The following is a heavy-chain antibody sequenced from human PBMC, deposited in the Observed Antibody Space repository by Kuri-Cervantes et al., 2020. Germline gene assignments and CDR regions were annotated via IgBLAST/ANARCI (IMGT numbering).Heavy chain of an antibody. D-gene: IGHD3-10*01. CDR3: ATGNSGTAGFDY. Sequence: GESLKISCVASGFTFSSYAMSWVRQAPGKGLEWVSVIYSGGSTYYADYVKGRFTISRDNSKNTLYLQMNSLRAEDTAVYYCATGNSGTAGFDYWGQGTLVTVSS. CDR2: IYSGGST. CDR1: GFTFSSYA. V-gene: IGHV3-23*03. J-gene: IGHJ4*02.